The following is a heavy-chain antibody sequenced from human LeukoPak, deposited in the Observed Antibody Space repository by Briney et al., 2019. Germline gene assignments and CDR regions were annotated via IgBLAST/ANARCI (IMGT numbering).Heavy chain of an antibody. CDR3: ARAGWEPAALYYYYYMDV. CDR1: GYTFTSYG. Sequence: GASVKVSCKASGYTFTSYGISWVRQAPGQGLEWMGWISAYNGNTNYAQKLQGRVTMNTDTSTSTAYMELRSLRSDDTAVYYCARAGWEPAALYYYYYMDVWGKGTTVTVSS. D-gene: IGHD2-2*01. J-gene: IGHJ6*03. V-gene: IGHV1-18*01. CDR2: ISAYNGNT.